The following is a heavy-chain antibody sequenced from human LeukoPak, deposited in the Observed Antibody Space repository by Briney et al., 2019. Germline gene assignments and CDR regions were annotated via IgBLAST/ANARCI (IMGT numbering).Heavy chain of an antibody. V-gene: IGHV1-2*06. CDR3: ARLPADVAQGPDWYFDL. CDR1: GYTFTGYY. Sequence: RASVTVSCMASGYTFTGYYMHWVRQAPGQGLEWMGRINPNSGGTNYAQKFQGRVTMTRDTAISTAYMELSRLRSDDTAVYYCARLPADVAQGPDWYFDLWGRGTLVTVSS. D-gene: IGHD2-15*01. J-gene: IGHJ2*01. CDR2: INPNSGGT.